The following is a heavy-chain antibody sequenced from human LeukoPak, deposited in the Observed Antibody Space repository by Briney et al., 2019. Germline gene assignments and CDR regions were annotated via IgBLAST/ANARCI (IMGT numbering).Heavy chain of an antibody. Sequence: ETLSLTCAVYGGSFSGYYWSWIRQPPGKGLEWIGEINHSGSTNYNPSPKSRVTISVDTSKNQFSLKLSSVTAADTAVYYCASRSPITGTTDYWGQGTLVTVSS. CDR1: GGSFSGYY. D-gene: IGHD1-20*01. CDR2: INHSGST. J-gene: IGHJ4*02. V-gene: IGHV4-34*01. CDR3: ASRSPITGTTDY.